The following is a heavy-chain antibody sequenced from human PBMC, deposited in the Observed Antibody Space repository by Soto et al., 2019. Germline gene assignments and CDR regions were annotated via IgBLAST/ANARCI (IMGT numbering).Heavy chain of an antibody. CDR3: ARPPRYCSGGSCYEPKDAFDI. D-gene: IGHD2-15*01. Sequence: PGESLKISCKGSGYSFTSYWIGWVRQMPGKGLEWMGIIYPGDSDTRYSPSFQGQVTISADKSISTAYLQWSSLKASDTAMYYCARPPRYCSGGSCYEPKDAFDIWGQGTMVTVSS. CDR1: GYSFTSYW. V-gene: IGHV5-51*01. CDR2: IYPGDSDT. J-gene: IGHJ3*02.